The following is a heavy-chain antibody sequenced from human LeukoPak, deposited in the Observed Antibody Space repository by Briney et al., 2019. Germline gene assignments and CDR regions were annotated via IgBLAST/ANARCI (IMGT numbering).Heavy chain of an antibody. J-gene: IGHJ4*02. CDR2: NYPGDFDT. CDR3: ASRSGDYASDY. Sequence: GESLKISCKGSGYSFTSYWIGWVRQMPRKGLEWMGINYPGDFDTRYSPSFQGQVTISADKSISTAYLQWSSLTASDTAMYYCASRSGDYASDYWGQGTLVTVSS. V-gene: IGHV5-51*01. CDR1: GYSFTSYW. D-gene: IGHD4-17*01.